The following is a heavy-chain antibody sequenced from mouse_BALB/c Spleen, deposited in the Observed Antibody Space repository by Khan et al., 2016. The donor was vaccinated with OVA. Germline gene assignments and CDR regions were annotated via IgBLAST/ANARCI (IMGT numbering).Heavy chain of an antibody. J-gene: IGHJ3*01. Sequence: VQLKQSGPELVKPGASVKMSCKASGYTFTNYIIHWVKQTPGQGLEWIGYVNPYNDGTKYNEKFKGKATLTSDTSSSTAYMELSGLTSEDSAVYYCERADGRSFWFAYWGQGTLVTVSA. CDR2: VNPYNDGT. CDR3: ERADGRSFWFAY. V-gene: IGHV1S136*01. CDR1: GYTFTNYI.